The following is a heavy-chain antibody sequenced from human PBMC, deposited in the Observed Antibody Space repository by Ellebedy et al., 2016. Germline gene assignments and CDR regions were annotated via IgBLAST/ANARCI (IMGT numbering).Heavy chain of an antibody. D-gene: IGHD4-17*01. CDR2: ISGDGDTT. Sequence: GGSLRLXXVASGFSFRNFFMSWVRQAPGGGLEWISTISGDGDTTFSADSVKGRFTISRDNSRYTLYLQMDSLRAADTAVYYCYYGHYSGYWGQGTLVIVSS. CDR1: GFSFRNFF. V-gene: IGHV3-23*01. J-gene: IGHJ4*02. CDR3: YYGHYSGY.